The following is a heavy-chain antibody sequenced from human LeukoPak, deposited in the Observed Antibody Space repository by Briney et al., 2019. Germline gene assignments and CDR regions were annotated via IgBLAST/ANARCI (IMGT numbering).Heavy chain of an antibody. CDR3: AKGSGGMRYFDWLLPTYYFDY. D-gene: IGHD3-9*01. CDR1: GFTFDDYA. V-gene: IGHV3-9*01. J-gene: IGHJ4*02. Sequence: GGSLRLSCAASGFTFDDYAMHWVRPAPGKGLEWVSGISWNSGSIGYADSVKGRFTISRDNAKNSLYLQMNSLRAEDTALYYCAKGSGGMRYFDWLLPTYYFDYWGQGTLVTVSS. CDR2: ISWNSGSI.